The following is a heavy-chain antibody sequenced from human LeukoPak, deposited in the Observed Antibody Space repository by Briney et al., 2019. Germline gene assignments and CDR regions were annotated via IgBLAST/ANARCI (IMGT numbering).Heavy chain of an antibody. CDR2: MYDSGST. V-gene: IGHV4-31*03. J-gene: IGHJ4*02. CDR1: GGSISSGGYY. CDR3: ARTRKSSGYDFDY. D-gene: IGHD5-12*01. Sequence: SETLSLTCTVSGGSISSGGYYWNWIRQHPGKGLEWIGYMYDSGSTHYNPSLRGRLTISVDTSKNQFSLKLSSVTAADTAVYYCARTRKSSGYDFDYWGQGTLVTVSS.